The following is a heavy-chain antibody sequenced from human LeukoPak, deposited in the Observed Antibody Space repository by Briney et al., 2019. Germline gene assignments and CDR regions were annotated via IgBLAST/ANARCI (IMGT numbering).Heavy chain of an antibody. V-gene: IGHV5-51*01. CDR1: GYTFTTYW. CDR3: ARHGGTTVVTPGAFDY. J-gene: IGHJ4*02. CDR2: IYPGDPDT. Sequence: GESLKISCKGSGYTFTTYWIGWVRQMPGKGLEWMGIIYPGDPDTRYSPSFQGQVTISADKSISTAYLQWSSLKASDTAMYYCARHGGTTVVTPGAFDYWGQGTLVTVSS. D-gene: IGHD4-23*01.